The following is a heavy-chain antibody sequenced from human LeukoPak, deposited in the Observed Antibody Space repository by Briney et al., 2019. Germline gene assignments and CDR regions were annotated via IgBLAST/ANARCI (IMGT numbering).Heavy chain of an antibody. CDR1: GGSFSGYY. CDR3: ARAPSSGWYYY. CDR2: INHSGST. J-gene: IGHJ4*02. D-gene: IGHD6-19*01. V-gene: IGHV4-34*01. Sequence: PSETLSLTCAVYGGSFSGYYWSWIRQPPGKGLEWIGEINHSGSTNYNPSLKSRVTISVDTSKNQFSLKLSSVTAADTAVYYCARAPSSGWYYYWGRGTLVTVSS.